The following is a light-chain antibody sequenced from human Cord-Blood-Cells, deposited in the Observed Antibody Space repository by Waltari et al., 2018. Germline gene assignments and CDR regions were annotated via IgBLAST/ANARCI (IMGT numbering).Light chain of an antibody. CDR2: DAS. J-gene: IGKJ1*01. V-gene: IGKV3-11*01. Sequence: EIVLPQSPATLSLSPGERATLSCRASQSVSSYLAWYQQKPGQAPRPLIYDASNRATGIPARFSGSGSGTDFTLTISSLEPEDFAVYYCQQRSNWPPWTFGQGTKVEIK. CDR3: QQRSNWPPWT. CDR1: QSVSSY.